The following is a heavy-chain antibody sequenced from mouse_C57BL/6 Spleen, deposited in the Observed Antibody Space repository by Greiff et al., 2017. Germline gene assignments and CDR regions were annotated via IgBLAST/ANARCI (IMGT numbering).Heavy chain of an antibody. CDR3: ARDYYGSSYVLDY. CDR1: GFTFSDYG. D-gene: IGHD1-1*01. Sequence: EVKLVESGGGLVKPGGSLKLSCAASGFTFSDYGMHWVRQAPEKGLEWVAYISSGSSTIYYADTVKGRFTISRDNAKHTLFLQMTSLRSEDTAMYYCARDYYGSSYVLDYWGQGTTLTVSS. V-gene: IGHV5-17*01. J-gene: IGHJ2*01. CDR2: ISSGSSTI.